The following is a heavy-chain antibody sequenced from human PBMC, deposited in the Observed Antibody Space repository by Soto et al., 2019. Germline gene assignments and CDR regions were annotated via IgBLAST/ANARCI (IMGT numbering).Heavy chain of an antibody. CDR3: AKDAEYSSSWYLEVRYFDY. CDR1: GFTFSSYG. J-gene: IGHJ4*02. Sequence: QVQLVESGGGVVQPGRSLRLSCAASGFTFSSYGMHWVRQAPGKGLEWVAVISYDGSNKYYADSVKGRFTISRDNSKNTLYLQMNSLRAEDTAVYYCAKDAEYSSSWYLEVRYFDYWGQGTLVTVSS. V-gene: IGHV3-30*18. CDR2: ISYDGSNK. D-gene: IGHD6-13*01.